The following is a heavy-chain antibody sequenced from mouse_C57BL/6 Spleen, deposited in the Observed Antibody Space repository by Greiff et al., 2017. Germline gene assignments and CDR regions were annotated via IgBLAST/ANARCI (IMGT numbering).Heavy chain of an antibody. J-gene: IGHJ2*01. CDR3: ARRGLGLDFDY. V-gene: IGHV5-6*01. D-gene: IGHD4-1*01. CDR1: GFTFSSYG. CDR2: ISSGGSYT. Sequence: EVQWVESGGDLVKPGGSLKLSCAASGFTFSSYGMSWVRQTPDKRLEWVATISSGGSYTYYPDSVKGRFTISRDNAKNTLYLQMSSLTSEDTAMYYCARRGLGLDFDYWGQGTTLTVSS.